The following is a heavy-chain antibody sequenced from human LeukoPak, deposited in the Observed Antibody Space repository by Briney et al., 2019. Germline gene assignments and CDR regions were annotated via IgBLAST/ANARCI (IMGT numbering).Heavy chain of an antibody. CDR2: INPNSGGT. Sequence: GASVKVSCKASGYTFTGYYMHWVRQAPGQGLEWMGWINPNSGGTNYAQKFQGRVTMTRDTSISTAYMELSRLRSDDTAVYYCASEIVGATNDAFDIWGQGTMVTVSS. CDR3: ASEIVGATNDAFDI. CDR1: GYTFTGYY. V-gene: IGHV1-2*02. D-gene: IGHD1-26*01. J-gene: IGHJ3*02.